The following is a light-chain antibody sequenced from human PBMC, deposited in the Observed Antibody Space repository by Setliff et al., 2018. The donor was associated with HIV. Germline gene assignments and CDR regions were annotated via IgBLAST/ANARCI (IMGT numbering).Light chain of an antibody. CDR1: SSDVGGYNY. CDR3: SSYTSSSTYV. V-gene: IGLV2-14*01. J-gene: IGLJ1*01. CDR2: EVS. Sequence: QSALTQPASVSGSPGQSLIISCTGTSSDVGGYNYVSWYQQHPGKAPKLMIYEVSNRPSGVSNRFSGSKSGNTASLTISGLQAEDEADYYCSSYTSSSTYVFGTGTKVTVL.